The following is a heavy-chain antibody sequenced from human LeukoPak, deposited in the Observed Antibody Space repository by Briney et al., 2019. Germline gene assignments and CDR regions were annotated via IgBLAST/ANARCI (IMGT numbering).Heavy chain of an antibody. V-gene: IGHV3-23*01. CDR3: AKPGYSDYDSPNDY. CDR1: GFTFSSYA. Sequence: PGGSLRLSCAASGFTFSSYAMSWVRQAPGKGLEWVSAISGSGGSTYYADSVKGRFTISRDNSKNTLYLQMNSLRAEDTAVYYCAKPGYSDYDSPNDYWGQGTLVTVSS. J-gene: IGHJ4*02. CDR2: ISGSGGST. D-gene: IGHD5-12*01.